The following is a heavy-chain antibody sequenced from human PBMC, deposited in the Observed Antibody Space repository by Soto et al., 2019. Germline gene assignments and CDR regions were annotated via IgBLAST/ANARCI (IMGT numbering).Heavy chain of an antibody. CDR3: ARDRGYNYATAGYYYYYGMDV. CDR1: GFTFSDYW. V-gene: IGHV3-7*01. J-gene: IGHJ6*02. D-gene: IGHD5-18*01. Sequence: GGSLRLSCAASGFTFSDYWMSWVRQAPGKGLEWVANIKQYGSEKYYGDSVKGRFTISRDNAKGSLYLQMNSLRAEDTAVYYCARDRGYNYATAGYYYYYGMDVWGQGTTVTVSS. CDR2: IKQYGSEK.